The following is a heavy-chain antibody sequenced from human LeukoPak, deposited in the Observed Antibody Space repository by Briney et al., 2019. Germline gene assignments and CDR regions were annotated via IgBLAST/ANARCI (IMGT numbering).Heavy chain of an antibody. Sequence: PSETLSLTCTVSGGSISSTFYYWGWIRQPPGKGLEWIGSISYSGSTYYSPSLKSRLTISVDTSKNHFSLKLSSVTAADTAVYFCASGPGGSGNNWFDPWGQGTLVTVSS. V-gene: IGHV4-39*02. CDR1: GGSISSTFYY. D-gene: IGHD3-10*01. CDR2: ISYSGST. J-gene: IGHJ5*02. CDR3: ASGPGGSGNNWFDP.